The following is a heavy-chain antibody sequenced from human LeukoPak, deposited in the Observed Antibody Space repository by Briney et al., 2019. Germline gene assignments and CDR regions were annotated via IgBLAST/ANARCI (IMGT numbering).Heavy chain of an antibody. CDR3: ARQIRSSGWYPDY. CDR2: FFYSGST. D-gene: IGHD6-19*01. V-gene: IGHV4-39*01. CDR1: GGSISSGNYY. J-gene: IGHJ4*02. Sequence: SETLSLTCTVSGGSISSGNYYWGWIRQPPGKGLEWIGSFFYSGSTFYSPSLKSRVTISVDTSKTQFSLKLTSVTAADTAVYYCARQIRSSGWYPDYWGQGTLVTVSS.